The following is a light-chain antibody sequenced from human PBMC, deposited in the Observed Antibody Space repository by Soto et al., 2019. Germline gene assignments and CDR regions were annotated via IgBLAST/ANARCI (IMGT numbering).Light chain of an antibody. CDR1: NSDIGGYIY. Sequence: QAVVTQPASVSASPGQSITISCTGTNSDIGGYIYVSWYQHHPGKAPRLMIYEVSNRPSGVSNRFSGSKSGNTASLTISGLQAEDEAQYYCSSYSSANTVIFGGGTKVTVL. J-gene: IGLJ2*01. CDR2: EVS. V-gene: IGLV2-14*01. CDR3: SSYSSANTVI.